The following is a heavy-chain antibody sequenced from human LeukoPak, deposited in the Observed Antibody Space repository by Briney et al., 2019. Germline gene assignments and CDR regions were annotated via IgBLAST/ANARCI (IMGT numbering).Heavy chain of an antibody. CDR3: AREDSGSYYSSYYYYMDV. D-gene: IGHD1-26*01. CDR1: GGSISSSNW. V-gene: IGHV4-4*02. CDR2: IYHSGST. Sequence: PSETLSLTCAVSGGSISSSNWWSWVRQPPGKGLEWIGEIYHSGSTNYNPSLKSRVTISVDKSKNQFSLKLSSVTAADTAVYYCAREDSGSYYSSYYYYMDVWGKGTTVTVSS. J-gene: IGHJ6*03.